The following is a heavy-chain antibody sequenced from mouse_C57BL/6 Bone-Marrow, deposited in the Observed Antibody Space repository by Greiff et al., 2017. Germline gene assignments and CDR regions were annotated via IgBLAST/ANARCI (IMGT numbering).Heavy chain of an antibody. CDR3: ARRPDGDWYFDV. V-gene: IGHV1-63*01. J-gene: IGHJ1*03. CDR2: IYPGGGYT. Sequence: QVQLQQSGAELVRPGTSVKMSCKASGYTFTNYWIGWAKQRPGHGLEWIGNIYPGGGYTNYNEKFKGKATLTADKSSSTAYMQLSSLTSEDSAIYYCARRPDGDWYFDVWGTGTTVTVSS. CDR1: GYTFTNYW.